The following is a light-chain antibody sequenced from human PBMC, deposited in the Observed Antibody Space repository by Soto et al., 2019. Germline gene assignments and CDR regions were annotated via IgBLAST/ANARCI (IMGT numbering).Light chain of an antibody. J-gene: IGKJ4*01. Sequence: PCERATLSCTASQHVTTTYIAWYPQKFGQAPRLFIYGASTRATGTPDRFTGGGFGTDFTLTISRVEPEDFAVYYCQQYDSSFTFGGGTKVEMK. V-gene: IGKV3-20*01. CDR2: GAS. CDR3: QQYDSSFT. CDR1: QHVTTTY.